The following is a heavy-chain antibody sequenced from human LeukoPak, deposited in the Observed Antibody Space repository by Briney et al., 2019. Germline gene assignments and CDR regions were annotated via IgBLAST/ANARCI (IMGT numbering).Heavy chain of an antibody. CDR3: ARRGPYYGMDV. CDR1: GGSISSYY. V-gene: IGHV4-59*01. Sequence: SETLSLTCAVYGGSISSYYWSWIRQPPGKGLEWIGYIYYSGSTNYNPSLKSRVTISVDTSKNQFSLKLSSVTAADTAVYYCARRGPYYGMDVWGQGTTVTVSS. CDR2: IYYSGST. J-gene: IGHJ6*02.